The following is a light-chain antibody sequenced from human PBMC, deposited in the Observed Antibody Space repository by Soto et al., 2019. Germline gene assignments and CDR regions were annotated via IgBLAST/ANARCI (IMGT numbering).Light chain of an antibody. V-gene: IGLV2-18*01. CDR3: ALYTSTNTGV. Sequence: QSALTQPPSVSGSPGQSVTISCTGTSSDVGSYNHVSWYQQPPGTAPKLMIYDVTNRPSGVPDRFSGSKSGNTASLTISGLQAEDEADYYCALYTSTNTGVFGGGTKVTVL. CDR2: DVT. CDR1: SSDVGSYNH. J-gene: IGLJ3*02.